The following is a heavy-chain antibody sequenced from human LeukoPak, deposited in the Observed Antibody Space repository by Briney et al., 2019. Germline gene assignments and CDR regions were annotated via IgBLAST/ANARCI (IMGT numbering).Heavy chain of an antibody. V-gene: IGHV4-39*07. CDR3: ARGDSSGYISYWYFDL. CDR2: IYYSGST. CDR1: GGSISSSSYY. D-gene: IGHD3-22*01. J-gene: IGHJ2*01. Sequence: SETLSLTCTVSGGSISSSSYYWGWIRQPPGKGLEWIGSIYYSGSTYYNPSLKSRVTISVDTSKNQFSLKLSSVTAADTAVYYCARGDSSGYISYWYFDLWGRGTLVTVSS.